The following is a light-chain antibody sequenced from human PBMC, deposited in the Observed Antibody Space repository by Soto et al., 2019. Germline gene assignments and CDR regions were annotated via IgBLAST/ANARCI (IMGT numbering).Light chain of an antibody. J-gene: IGKJ4*01. CDR2: DAS. CDR3: QQRSNWALT. CDR1: QSVSSS. V-gene: IGKV3-11*01. Sequence: DIVLTQSPATLSLSPGERATLSCRASQSVSSSLAWYQQKPGQTPRLLIYDASNRATGIPARFNGSGSGTDFTITVNRLVPEDFAVYYCQQRSNWALTFGGGTEVEIK.